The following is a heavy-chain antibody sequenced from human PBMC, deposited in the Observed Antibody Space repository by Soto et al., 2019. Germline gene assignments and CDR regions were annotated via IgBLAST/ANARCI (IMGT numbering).Heavy chain of an antibody. CDR1: GFTFSSYA. D-gene: IGHD2-21*02. V-gene: IGHV3-30-3*01. J-gene: IGHJ3*02. Sequence: AGGSLRLSCAASGFTFSSYAMHWVRQAPGKGLEWVAVISYDGSNKYYADSVKGRFTISRDNSKNTLYLQMNSLRAEDTAVYYCAREGGGNSGAFDIWGQGTMVTVSS. CDR2: ISYDGSNK. CDR3: AREGGGNSGAFDI.